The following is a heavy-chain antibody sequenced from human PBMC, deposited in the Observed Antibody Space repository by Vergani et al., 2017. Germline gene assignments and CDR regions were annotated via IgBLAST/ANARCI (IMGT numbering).Heavy chain of an antibody. CDR1: GFTFSSYA. D-gene: IGHD2-2*01. J-gene: IGHJ3*02. Sequence: QVQLVESGGGVVQPGRSLRLSCAASGFTFSSYAMHWVRQAPGKGLEWVVVISYDGSNKYYADSVKGRFTISRDNSKNTLYLQMNSLRAEDTAVYYCARDPVIVVVPAAPGGAFDIWGQGTMVTVSS. CDR2: ISYDGSNK. CDR3: ARDPVIVVVPAAPGGAFDI. V-gene: IGHV3-30-3*01.